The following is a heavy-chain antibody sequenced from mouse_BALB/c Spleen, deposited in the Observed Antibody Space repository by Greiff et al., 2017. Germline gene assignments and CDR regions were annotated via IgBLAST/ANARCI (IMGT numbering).Heavy chain of an antibody. CDR2: IDPANGNT. V-gene: IGHV14-3*02. Sequence: EVKLVESGAELVKPGASVKLSCTASGFNIKDTYMHWVKQRPEQGLEWIGRIDPANGNTKYDPKFQGKATITADTSSNTAYLQLSSLTSEDTAVYYCARYYFDDWGQGTTLTVSS. CDR3: ARYYFDD. CDR1: GFNIKDTY. J-gene: IGHJ2*01.